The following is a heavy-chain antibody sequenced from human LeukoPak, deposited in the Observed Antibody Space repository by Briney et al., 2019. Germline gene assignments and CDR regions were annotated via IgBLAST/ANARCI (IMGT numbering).Heavy chain of an antibody. D-gene: IGHD4-11*01. V-gene: IGHV4-59*08. J-gene: IGHJ6*03. CDR2: IYYSGST. CDR3: ARTYSNNYYYYMDV. CDR1: GGSISSYY. Sequence: SETLSLTCTVSGGSISSYYWSWIRQPPGKGLERIGYIYYSGSTNYNPSLKSRVTISVDTSKNQFSLKLSSVTAADTAVYYCARTYSNNYYYYMDVWGKGTTVTVSS.